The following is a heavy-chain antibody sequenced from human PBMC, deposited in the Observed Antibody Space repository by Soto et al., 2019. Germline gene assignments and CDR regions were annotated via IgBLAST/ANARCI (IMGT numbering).Heavy chain of an antibody. CDR1: GNTFIGYY. CDR2: INPNGGGT. Sequence: GASVKVSCKASGNTFIGYYIHWVRQAPRQGLAWMGWINPNGGGTNYAQKFQGWVTMTRDTSMSAAYMELRGLKSDDTAVYFCVRDRGGTVFDLWGQGTLVTVS. J-gene: IGHJ3*01. V-gene: IGHV1-2*04. CDR3: VRDRGGTVFDL. D-gene: IGHD1-26*01.